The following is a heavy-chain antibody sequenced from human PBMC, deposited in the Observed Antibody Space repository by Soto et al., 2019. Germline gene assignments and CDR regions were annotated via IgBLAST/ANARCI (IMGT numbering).Heavy chain of an antibody. J-gene: IGHJ5*02. CDR1: GFTFRSFT. D-gene: IGHD6-13*01. CDR3: TRDASRDSSARGWFAP. CDR2: ISSNSAYI. Sequence: PGGSLRLSCAASGFTFRSFTMNWVRQAPGKGLEWVSTISSNSAYIYYTDALRGRFTISRDNAKNSLQLQMNSRRAEDTAVYYCTRDASRDSSARGWFAPWGPGTLVTVSS. V-gene: IGHV3-21*01.